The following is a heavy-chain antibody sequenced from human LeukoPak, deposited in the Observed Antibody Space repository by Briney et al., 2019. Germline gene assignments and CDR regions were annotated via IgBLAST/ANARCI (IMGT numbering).Heavy chain of an antibody. CDR1: GYTFINYY. CDR3: ARREYDILTGYSSFDY. J-gene: IGHJ4*02. CDR2: MNPNSGNI. D-gene: IGHD3-9*01. Sequence: ASVKGSFKASGYTFINYYIKWVGQAPGQGVEWMGWMNPNSGNIGFAQKFQGRVTMTRNTPISTAYMELSSLRSEDTAVYYCARREYDILTGYSSFDYWGQGTLVTVSS. V-gene: IGHV1-8*01.